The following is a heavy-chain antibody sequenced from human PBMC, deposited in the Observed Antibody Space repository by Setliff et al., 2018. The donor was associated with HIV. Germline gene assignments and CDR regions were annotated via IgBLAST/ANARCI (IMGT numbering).Heavy chain of an antibody. CDR1: GVSTTSGGYY. D-gene: IGHD3-3*01. J-gene: IGHJ4*02. Sequence: PSETLSLTCSVSGVSTTSGGYYWSWIRQHPGKGLEYIGYIYYSGSTYYNPSLKSRVTMSIDTSTQQFFLNVTSVTAADTAVYYCAGFSYNFWVYRFDHWGQGALVTVSS. CDR3: AGFSYNFWVYRFDH. V-gene: IGHV4-31*03. CDR2: IYYSGST.